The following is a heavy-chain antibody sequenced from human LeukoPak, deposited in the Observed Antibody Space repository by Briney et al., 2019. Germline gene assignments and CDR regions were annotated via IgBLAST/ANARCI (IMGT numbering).Heavy chain of an antibody. D-gene: IGHD2-15*01. J-gene: IGHJ5*01. CDR2: IYPADPDI. Sequence: GESLKISCKGSGYSFTNSWIGWVRLMPGKGLEWMGIIYPADPDIRYSPSFQGQVTTSADKSINTAYLQWSSLKASDTAMYYCARQEYCSGGSCYTWFDSWGQGTLVTVSS. V-gene: IGHV5-51*01. CDR3: ARQEYCSGGSCYTWFDS. CDR1: GYSFTNSW.